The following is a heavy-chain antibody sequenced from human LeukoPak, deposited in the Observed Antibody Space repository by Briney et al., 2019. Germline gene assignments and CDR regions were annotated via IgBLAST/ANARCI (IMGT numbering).Heavy chain of an antibody. Sequence: ASVKVSCKASGYTFTSYGISWVRQAPGQGLEWMGWISAYNGNTNYAQKFQGRVTMTRNTSISTAYMELSSLRSEDTAVYYCARGPGWRYGMDVWGQGTTVTASS. V-gene: IGHV1-18*01. D-gene: IGHD6-19*01. CDR1: GYTFTSYG. J-gene: IGHJ6*02. CDR3: ARGPGWRYGMDV. CDR2: ISAYNGNT.